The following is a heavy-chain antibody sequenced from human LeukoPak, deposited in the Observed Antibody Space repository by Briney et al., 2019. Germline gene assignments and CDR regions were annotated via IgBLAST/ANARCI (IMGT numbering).Heavy chain of an antibody. D-gene: IGHD2-2*02. J-gene: IGHJ6*03. CDR3: ARGPRGVATAIRRFFYYYFYMDA. V-gene: IGHV1-69*05. CDR2: IIPVFGTT. Sequence: SVKVSCKGSGGTFSSYAFTWVRQAPGQGLEWMGWIIPVFGTTNYAQKFQGRVTISTDESTGTTSMELNSLRSEDTAVYYCARGPRGVATAIRRFFYYYFYMDAWGKGTTVTVSS. CDR1: GGTFSSYA.